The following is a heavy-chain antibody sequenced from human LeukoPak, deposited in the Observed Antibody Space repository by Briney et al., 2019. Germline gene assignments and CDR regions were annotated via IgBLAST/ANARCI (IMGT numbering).Heavy chain of an antibody. CDR1: GGSISSYY. CDR2: IYYSGST. D-gene: IGHD5-12*01. CDR3: ARELGGGYGLDY. V-gene: IGHV4-59*01. J-gene: IGHJ4*02. Sequence: SGTLSLTCTVAGGSISSYYWSWIRQPPGKGLEWIGYIYYSGSTNYNPSLKSRVTISVDTSKNQFSLKLSSVTAADTAVYYCARELGGGYGLDYWGQGTLVTVSS.